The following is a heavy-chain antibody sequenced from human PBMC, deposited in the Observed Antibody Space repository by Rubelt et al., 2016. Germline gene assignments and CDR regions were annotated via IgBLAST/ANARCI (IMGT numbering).Heavy chain of an antibody. J-gene: IGHJ4*02. CDR1: GGTFSSYA. CDR3: ATLWIKSSGWPDY. Sequence: QVQLVQSGAEVKKPGSSVKVSCKASGGTFSSYAISWVRQAPGQGLEWMGRIIPILGIANYAKKFEGRVTITAYKSTSTAYMGLSSLRSEDTAVYYCATLWIKSSGWPDYWGQGTLVTVSS. CDR2: IIPILGIA. V-gene: IGHV1-69*04. D-gene: IGHD6-19*01.